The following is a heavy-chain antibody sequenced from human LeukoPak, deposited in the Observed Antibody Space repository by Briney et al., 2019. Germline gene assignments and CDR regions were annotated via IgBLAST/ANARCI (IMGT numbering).Heavy chain of an antibody. CDR2: IIPILGIA. CDR3: ARGFCSGGSCYLGGDWFDP. V-gene: IGHV1-69*04. J-gene: IGHJ5*02. D-gene: IGHD2-15*01. CDR1: GYTFTTYG. Sequence: SVKVSCKASGYTFTTYGISWVRQAPGQGLEWMGRIIPILGIANYAQKFQGRVTITADKSTSTAYMELSSLRSEDTAVYYCARGFCSGGSCYLGGDWFDPWGQGTLVTVSS.